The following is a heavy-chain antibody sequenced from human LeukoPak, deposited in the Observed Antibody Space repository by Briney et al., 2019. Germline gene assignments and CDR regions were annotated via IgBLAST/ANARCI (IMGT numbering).Heavy chain of an antibody. CDR2: INPNSGGT. V-gene: IGHV1-2*02. CDR3: GRCEQIGGYYFNLCDY. CDR1: GYTFTGYY. D-gene: IGHD2/OR15-2a*01. Sequence: ASVKVSCKASGYTFTGYYMHWVRQAPGQGLEWMGWINPNSGGTNYAQKFQGRVTMTRDTSISTAYMELSRLRSGDTAVYYCGRCEQIGGYYFNLCDYWGQGTLVTVSS. J-gene: IGHJ4*02.